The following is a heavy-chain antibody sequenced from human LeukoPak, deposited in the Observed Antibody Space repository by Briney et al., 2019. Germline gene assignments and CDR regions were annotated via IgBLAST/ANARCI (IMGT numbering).Heavy chain of an antibody. CDR3: ARDGRYSSGWYWFDP. J-gene: IGHJ5*02. CDR2: IYYSGST. V-gene: IGHV4-59*01. CDR1: GGSISSYY. D-gene: IGHD6-19*01. Sequence: PSETLSLTCTVSGGSISSYYWSWLRQPPGKGLEWIGYIYYSGSTNYNPSLKSRVTISVDTSKNQFSLKLSSVTAADTAVYYCARDGRYSSGWYWFDPWGQGTLVTVSS.